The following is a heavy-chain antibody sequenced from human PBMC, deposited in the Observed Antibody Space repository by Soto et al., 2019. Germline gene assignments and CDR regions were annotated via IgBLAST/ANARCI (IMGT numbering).Heavy chain of an antibody. CDR3: ARGGTNYDILTGYYIGPSHFDY. V-gene: IGHV4-4*02. J-gene: IGHJ4*02. D-gene: IGHD3-9*01. CDR2: IYHSGST. Sequence: SETLSLTCVVSGGSVKHSHWWTWVRQPPGKGLEWIGEIYHSGSTNYNPSLQSRVTISVDTSKNQFSLKLSSVTAADTAVYYCARGGTNYDILTGYYIGPSHFDYWGQGTLVTAPQ. CDR1: GGSVKHSHW.